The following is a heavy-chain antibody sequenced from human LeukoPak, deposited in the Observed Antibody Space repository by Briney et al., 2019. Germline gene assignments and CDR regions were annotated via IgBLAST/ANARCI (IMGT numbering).Heavy chain of an antibody. CDR2: VHDSAGT. D-gene: IGHD5-18*01. CDR3: ARGEYSYGRLDY. V-gene: IGHV4-59*12. J-gene: IGHJ4*02. CDR1: GGSINKYY. Sequence: SETLSLTCTVSGGSINKYYWSWIRQSPGKGLEWLGYVHDSAGTIYNPSLKSRVTISVDTSKNQFSLKLSSVTAADTAVYYCARGEYSYGRLDYWGQGTLVTVSS.